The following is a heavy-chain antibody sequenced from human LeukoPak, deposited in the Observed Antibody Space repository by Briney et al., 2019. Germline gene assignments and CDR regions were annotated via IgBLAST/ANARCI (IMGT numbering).Heavy chain of an antibody. CDR1: GGSFSGYY. D-gene: IGHD4-11*01. V-gene: IGHV4-34*01. Sequence: SETLSLTCAVYGGSFSGYYWSWIRQPPGKGLEWIGEINHSGSTNYNPSLKSRVTISVVTSKNQFSLKLSSVTAADTAVYYCASTLQPPDYWGQGTLVTVSS. J-gene: IGHJ4*02. CDR2: INHSGST. CDR3: ASTLQPPDY.